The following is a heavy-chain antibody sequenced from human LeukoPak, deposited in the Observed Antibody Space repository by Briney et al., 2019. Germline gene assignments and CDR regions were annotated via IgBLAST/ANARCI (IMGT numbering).Heavy chain of an antibody. J-gene: IGHJ4*02. Sequence: GGSLRLSCAASGFTFSTYWMHWVRQAPGKEPVWVSRISGDGSSTAYGDSVKGRFTISRDNAKNTLYLQMNGLRVEDTAVYYCARALGDIRGQGTLVTVSS. CDR1: GFTFSTYW. CDR2: ISGDGSST. V-gene: IGHV3-74*01. CDR3: ARALGDI.